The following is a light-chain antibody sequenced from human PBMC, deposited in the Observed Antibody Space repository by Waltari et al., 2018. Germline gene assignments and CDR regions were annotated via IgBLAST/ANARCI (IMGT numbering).Light chain of an antibody. CDR1: ENIGSY. CDR2: ATS. V-gene: IGKV1-39*01. CDR3: QHTFETPYS. J-gene: IGKJ2*01. Sequence: DIQMTQSPSSLSASIGDRVTITCRASENIGSYLNWYQQRTGEAPNLLIYATSTLQTEAPSRCSGSGSRTDFTLTISSLQPEDFATYYCQHTFETPYSFGQGTKLESK.